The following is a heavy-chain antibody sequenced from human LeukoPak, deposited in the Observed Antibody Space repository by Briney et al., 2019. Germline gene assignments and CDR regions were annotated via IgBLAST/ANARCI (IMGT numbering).Heavy chain of an antibody. CDR1: GYTFTGYY. CDR3: ARAISSSWSYYFDY. D-gene: IGHD6-13*01. CDR2: ISAYNGNT. Sequence: ASVKVSCKASGYTFTGYYMHWVRQAPGQGLEWMGWISAYNGNTNYAQKLQGRVTMTTDTSTSTAYMELRSLRSDDTAVYYCARAISSSWSYYFDYWGQGTLVTVSS. J-gene: IGHJ4*02. V-gene: IGHV1-18*04.